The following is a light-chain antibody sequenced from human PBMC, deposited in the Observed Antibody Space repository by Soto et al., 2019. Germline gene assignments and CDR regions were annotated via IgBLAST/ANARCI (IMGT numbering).Light chain of an antibody. CDR1: SSDVGGYNY. J-gene: IGLJ2*01. CDR2: DVS. Sequence: QSALTQPRSVSGSPGQSVTISCTGTSSDVGGYNYVSWYQQHPGKAPKLMIFDVSKRPSGVPYRFSGSKSGNTASLTISGLQAEDEADYHCCSYAGSYTLIVGGGTKLTVL. V-gene: IGLV2-11*01. CDR3: CSYAGSYTLI.